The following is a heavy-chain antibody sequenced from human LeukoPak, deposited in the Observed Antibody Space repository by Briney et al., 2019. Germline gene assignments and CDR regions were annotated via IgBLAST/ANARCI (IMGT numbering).Heavy chain of an antibody. V-gene: IGHV4-59*01. Sequence: SETLSLTCTGSGGSISSYYWNWIRQPPGKGLEWIGYIHHSGSTHYNPSLKSRVTMSVDTSKNQFSLKVSSVTAADTAVYYCARVFDSGSQAYFYYMDVWGKGTTVTIFS. CDR3: ARVFDSGSQAYFYYMDV. CDR2: IHHSGST. J-gene: IGHJ6*03. CDR1: GGSISSYY. D-gene: IGHD3-10*01.